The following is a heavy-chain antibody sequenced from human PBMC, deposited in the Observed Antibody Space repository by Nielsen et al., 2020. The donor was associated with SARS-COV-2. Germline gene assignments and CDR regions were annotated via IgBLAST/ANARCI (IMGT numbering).Heavy chain of an antibody. V-gene: IGHV4-30-4*01. D-gene: IGHD2-8*01. CDR2: ISYSGST. CDR3: ARGNTKDHSLGV. CDR1: GGSISSGDYF. J-gene: IGHJ6*02. Sequence: SETLSLTCTVSGGSISSGDYFWSWIRQPPGKGLEWIGYISYSGSTYYNPSLKSRVDVSVDTSKNQFSLKLSSVTAADTAVYYCARGNTKDHSLGVWGQGTTVTVSS.